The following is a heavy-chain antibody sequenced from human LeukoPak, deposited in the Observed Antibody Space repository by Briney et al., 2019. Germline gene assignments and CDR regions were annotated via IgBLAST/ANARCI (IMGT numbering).Heavy chain of an antibody. CDR1: GYSFTTYW. D-gene: IGHD2-15*01. CDR3: PRARYCSGGSCYAEY. J-gene: IGHJ4*02. CDR2: IYPGDCDT. V-gene: IGHV5-51*01. Sequence: GAALKISCKGAGYSFTTYWIGWGRQMPGKGVEWMGIIYPGDCDTRYSPSFQGQVTISAHKSLRTAYLQWTSLKPSDTAMYYCPRARYCSGGSCYAEYWGQGTLVTVSS.